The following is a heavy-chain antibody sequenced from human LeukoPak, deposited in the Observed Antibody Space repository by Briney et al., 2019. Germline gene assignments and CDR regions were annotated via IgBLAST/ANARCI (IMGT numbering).Heavy chain of an antibody. Sequence: GGSLRLSCAASGFTFSNYAMSWVRQAPGKGLEWVSLIGGSGNDIYYADSVKGRFTISRDNSKNTLYLQMNSLRAEDTAVYYCARGSTSTWYDYWGQGILVTVPS. CDR1: GFTFSNYA. CDR3: ARGSTSTWYDY. D-gene: IGHD6-13*01. V-gene: IGHV3-23*01. J-gene: IGHJ4*02. CDR2: IGGSGNDI.